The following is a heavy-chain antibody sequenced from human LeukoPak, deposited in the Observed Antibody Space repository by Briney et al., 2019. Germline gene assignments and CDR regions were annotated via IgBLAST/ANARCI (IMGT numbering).Heavy chain of an antibody. CDR3: ARHAPTVQLGFTLMGRFDP. J-gene: IGHJ5*02. CDR1: GGSFSGYY. Sequence: SETLSLTCAVYGGSFSGYYWSWIRQPPGKGVEWIGEINHSGSTNYNPSLKSRVTISVDTSKNQFSLKLSSVTAADTAVYYCARHAPTVQLGFTLMGRFDPWGQGTLVTVSS. V-gene: IGHV4-34*01. D-gene: IGHD5-18*01. CDR2: INHSGST.